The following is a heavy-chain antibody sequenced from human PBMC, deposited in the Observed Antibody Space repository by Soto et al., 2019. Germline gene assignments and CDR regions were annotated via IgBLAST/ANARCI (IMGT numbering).Heavy chain of an antibody. Sequence: GGSLRLSCAASGFTFSNYGMHWVRQAPGKGLEWVTVISYDGSNKYYADSVRGRFTISRDNSKNTLYLQMNSLRAEDTAVYYCAKYITMVRGVIIEAFDIWGQGTMVTVSS. CDR3: AKYITMVRGVIIEAFDI. CDR1: GFTFSNYG. J-gene: IGHJ3*02. D-gene: IGHD3-10*01. CDR2: ISYDGSNK. V-gene: IGHV3-30*18.